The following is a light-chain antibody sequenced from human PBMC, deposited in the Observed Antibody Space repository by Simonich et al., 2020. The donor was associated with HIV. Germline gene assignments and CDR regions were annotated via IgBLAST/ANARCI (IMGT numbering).Light chain of an antibody. V-gene: IGKV3-15*01. CDR1: QSVSSS. CDR2: GAS. Sequence: EIVMTQSPATLSVSPGERATLSCRASQSVSSSLAWYQQKPCQAPRLLIYGASTRATDIPARFSGSWSGTEFTLTISSLQSEDFAVYYCQQYYSTPYTFGQGTKLEIK. CDR3: QQYYSTPYT. J-gene: IGKJ2*01.